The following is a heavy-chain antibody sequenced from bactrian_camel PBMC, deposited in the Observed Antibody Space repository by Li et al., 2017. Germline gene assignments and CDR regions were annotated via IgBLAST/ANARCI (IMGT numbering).Heavy chain of an antibody. CDR1: GTITYA. Sequence: VQLVESGGGLVQPGESLTLSCAHSGTITYAMTWVRQAPGKGLEWVSAMYSANGNTYYAGSVKGRFTISRDNAKDTLYLQMNSLKIEDTAVYYCALGSSRQATMTARGKGTQVTVS. D-gene: IGHD3*01. CDR2: MYSANGNT. V-gene: IGHV3S31*01. J-gene: IGHJ4*01.